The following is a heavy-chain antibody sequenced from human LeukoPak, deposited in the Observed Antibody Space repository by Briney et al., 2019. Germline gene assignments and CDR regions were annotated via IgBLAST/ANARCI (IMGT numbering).Heavy chain of an antibody. J-gene: IGHJ4*02. CDR2: ISWNSGSI. Sequence: PGGSLRLSCAAPGFTFDDYAMHWVRQAPGKGLEWVSGISWNSGSIGYADSVKGRFTISRDNAKNSLYLQMNSLRAEDTALYYCAKSTVTFGGVNNNFDYWGQGTLVTVSS. V-gene: IGHV3-9*01. D-gene: IGHD3-16*01. CDR3: AKSTVTFGGVNNNFDY. CDR1: GFTFDDYA.